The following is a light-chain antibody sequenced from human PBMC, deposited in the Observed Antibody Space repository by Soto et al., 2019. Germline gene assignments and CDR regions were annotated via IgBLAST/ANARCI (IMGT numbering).Light chain of an antibody. CDR3: QQYGTSPPLT. Sequence: EIVLTQSPGTLSLSPGERATLSCRASQSVSRSYLAWYQQKPGQAPRLLIYGASSRATGIPDRFSGSGSATDFTLTISRLEPEEFAVYYCQQYGTSPPLTFGGGTKVAIK. J-gene: IGKJ4*01. CDR2: GAS. V-gene: IGKV3-20*01. CDR1: QSVSRSY.